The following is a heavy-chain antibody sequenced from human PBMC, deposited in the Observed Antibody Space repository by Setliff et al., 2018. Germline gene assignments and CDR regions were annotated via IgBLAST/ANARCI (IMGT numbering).Heavy chain of an antibody. CDR2: ISRSSTYI. D-gene: IGHD3-10*01. V-gene: IGHV3-21*01. CDR3: AKAPSVRGVIWAFDY. CDR1: GFTFSTHS. Sequence: PGGSLRLSCAASGFTFSTHSTNWVRQAPGKGLEWVSSISRSSTYIYYADSMKGRFTISRDNAKNSLYLRMNSLRAEDTAVYYCAKAPSVRGVIWAFDYWGQGTLVTVSS. J-gene: IGHJ4*02.